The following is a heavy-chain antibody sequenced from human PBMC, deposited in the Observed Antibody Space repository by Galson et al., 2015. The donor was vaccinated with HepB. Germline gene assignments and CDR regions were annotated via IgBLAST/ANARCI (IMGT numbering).Heavy chain of an antibody. Sequence: SLRLSCAASGFTFSSYGMHWVRQAPGKGLEWVAVIWYDGSNKYYADSVKGRFTISRDNSKNTLYLQMNSLRAEDTAVYYCARDRFDCSSTSCYRRWFDPWGQGTLVTVSS. CDR1: GFTFSSYG. CDR3: ARDRFDCSSTSCYRRWFDP. V-gene: IGHV3-33*01. D-gene: IGHD2-2*01. J-gene: IGHJ5*02. CDR2: IWYDGSNK.